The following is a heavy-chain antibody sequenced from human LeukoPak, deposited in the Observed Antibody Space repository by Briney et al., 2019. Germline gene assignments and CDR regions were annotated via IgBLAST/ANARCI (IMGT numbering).Heavy chain of an antibody. Sequence: QPGGSLRLSCAASGFTFSNYAMSWVRQAPGKGLYLVSAIVGSGDTTYYTNSVKGRFTISRDNSKNTLYLQMNSLRAEDTAVYYCARTWGDTFDYWGQGTLVTVSS. CDR1: GFTFSNYA. V-gene: IGHV3-23*01. CDR3: ARTWGDTFDY. CDR2: IVGSGDTT. J-gene: IGHJ4*02. D-gene: IGHD3-16*01.